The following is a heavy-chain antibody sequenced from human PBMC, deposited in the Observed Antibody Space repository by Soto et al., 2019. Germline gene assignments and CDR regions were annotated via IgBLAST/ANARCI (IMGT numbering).Heavy chain of an antibody. J-gene: IGHJ4*02. CDR1: GFTLSDYY. Sequence: QVQLVESGGGLVKPGGSLRLSCAASGFTLSDYYMSWIRQAPGKGLEWVSHISGSGNTIDYADSVKGRFTISRDNAKNSLYLQMNSLRDDDTAVFYCARGRYPLDYWGQGTRVTVSS. CDR2: ISGSGNTI. V-gene: IGHV3-11*01. CDR3: ARGRYPLDY. D-gene: IGHD3-16*02.